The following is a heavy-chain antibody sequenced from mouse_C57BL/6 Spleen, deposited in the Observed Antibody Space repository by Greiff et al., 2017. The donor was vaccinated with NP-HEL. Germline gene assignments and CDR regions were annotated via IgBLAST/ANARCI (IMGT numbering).Heavy chain of an antibody. CDR3: TEVGRNFDY. D-gene: IGHD4-1*01. V-gene: IGHV1-15*01. Sequence: QVQLQQSGAELVRPGASVTLSCKASGYTFTDYEMHWVKQTPVHGLEWIGAIDPETGGTAYNQKFKGKAILTADKSSSTAYMELRSLTSEDSAVYYCTEVGRNFDYWGQGTTLTVSS. CDR2: IDPETGGT. J-gene: IGHJ2*01. CDR1: GYTFTDYE.